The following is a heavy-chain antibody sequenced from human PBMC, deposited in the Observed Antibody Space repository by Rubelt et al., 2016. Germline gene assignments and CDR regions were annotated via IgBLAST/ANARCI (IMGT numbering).Heavy chain of an antibody. D-gene: IGHD2-21*02. V-gene: IGHV3-30*02. Sequence: QVQLVESGGGVVQPGGSLRLSCAASGFTFSSYGMHWVRQAPGKGLEWVAFIRYDGSHKYYAESVKGRFTISRDNSKNTLYLQMNSLRAEDTAVYYCAKGGNVVVTARLYYFDYWGQGTLVTVSS. CDR3: AKGGNVVVTARLYYFDY. CDR1: GFTFSSYG. CDR2: IRYDGSHK. J-gene: IGHJ4*02.